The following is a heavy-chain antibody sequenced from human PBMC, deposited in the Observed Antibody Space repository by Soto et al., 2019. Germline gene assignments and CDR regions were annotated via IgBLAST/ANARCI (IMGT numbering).Heavy chain of an antibody. Sequence: EVQLLESGGGLVQPGGSLRLSCAASGFTFSSYAMSWVRQAPGKGLEWVSAISGSGGSTYYADSVKGRFTISRDNSKNTLYLQMNRLRAEDTAVYYCAKDAHPTVTTVYTSQYYFDYWGQGTLVTVSS. CDR1: GFTFSSYA. J-gene: IGHJ4*02. CDR3: AKDAHPTVTTVYTSQYYFDY. V-gene: IGHV3-23*01. D-gene: IGHD4-17*01. CDR2: ISGSGGST.